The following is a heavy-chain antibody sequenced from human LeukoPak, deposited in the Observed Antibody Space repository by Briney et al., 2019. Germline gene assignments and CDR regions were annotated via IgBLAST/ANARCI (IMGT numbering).Heavy chain of an antibody. J-gene: IGHJ4*02. CDR3: ARQNFEY. CDR1: GFTFSSYW. V-gene: IGHV3-7*04. Sequence: GGSLRLSCAASGFTFSSYWMNWVRLAPGRGLEWVANIQPDGSGKYYVDSVKGRFTISRDNAKNSLYLQMNSLRAEDTAVYYCARQNFEYWAQGTLVTVSS. CDR2: IQPDGSGK.